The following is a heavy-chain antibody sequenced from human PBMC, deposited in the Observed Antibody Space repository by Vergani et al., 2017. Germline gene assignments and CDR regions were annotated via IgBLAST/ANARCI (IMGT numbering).Heavy chain of an antibody. D-gene: IGHD5-24*01. Sequence: QVQLQESGPGLVKPSQTLSLTCTVSGGSISSGGYYWSWIRQHPGKGLEWIGYIYYSGSTYYNPSLKSRVNISVDTTKNQFSLKLSSVTAADTAVYYCASGRDGYKLHGWRNKIDYWGQGTLVTVSS. CDR2: IYYSGST. CDR1: GGSISSGGYY. V-gene: IGHV4-31*03. CDR3: ASGRDGYKLHGWRNKIDY. J-gene: IGHJ4*02.